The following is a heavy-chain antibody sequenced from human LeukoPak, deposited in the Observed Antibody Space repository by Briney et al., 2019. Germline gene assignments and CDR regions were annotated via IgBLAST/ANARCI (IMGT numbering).Heavy chain of an antibody. J-gene: IGHJ4*02. CDR2: IYSGGST. CDR1: GFTVSSNY. V-gene: IGHV3-53*01. Sequence: PGGSLRLSCAASGFTVSSNYMSWVRQAPGKGLEWVSVIYSGGSTYYADSVKGRFTVSRDNSKNTLYLQMNSLRAEDTAVYYCARGSPGGLRFLEWSGYYFDYWGQGTLVTASS. D-gene: IGHD3-3*01. CDR3: ARGSPGGLRFLEWSGYYFDY.